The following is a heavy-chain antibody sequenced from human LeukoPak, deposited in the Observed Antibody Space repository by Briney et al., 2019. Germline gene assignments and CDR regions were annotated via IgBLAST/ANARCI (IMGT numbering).Heavy chain of an antibody. CDR1: GGTFSSYA. J-gene: IGHJ4*02. V-gene: IGHV1-69*06. CDR3: AKLIEGYHILTGYDDY. D-gene: IGHD3-9*01. Sequence: ASVKVSCKASGGTFSSYAISWVRQAPGQGLEWMGGIIPIFGTANYAQKFQGRVTITADKSTSTAYMELSSLRAEDTAVYYCAKLIEGYHILTGYDDYWGQGTLVTVSS. CDR2: IIPIFGTA.